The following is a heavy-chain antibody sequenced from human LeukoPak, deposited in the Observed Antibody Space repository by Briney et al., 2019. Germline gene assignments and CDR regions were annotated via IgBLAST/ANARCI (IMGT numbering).Heavy chain of an antibody. CDR1: GGSISSYY. J-gene: IGHJ4*02. CDR3: ARRIASAGTAGFDF. D-gene: IGHD6-13*01. V-gene: IGHV4-4*07. CDR2: IYSTGST. Sequence: KTSETLSLTCTVSGGSISSYYWSWIRQPAGKGLEWIGRIYSTGSTNYNPSLKSRVTMSVDTSKNQFSLRLRSVTAADTAVYYCARRIASAGTAGFDFWGQGALVTVSS.